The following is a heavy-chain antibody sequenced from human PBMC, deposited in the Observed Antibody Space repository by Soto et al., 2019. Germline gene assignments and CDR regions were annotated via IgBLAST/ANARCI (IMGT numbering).Heavy chain of an antibody. D-gene: IGHD5-12*01. CDR3: ARGYSGYDEIDY. V-gene: IGHV3-30-3*01. J-gene: IGHJ4*02. CDR1: GFTFSSYA. Sequence: QVQLVESGGGVVQPGRSLRLSCAASGFTFSSYAMHWVRQAPGKGLEWVAVISYDGSNKYYADSVKGRFTISRDNSKNTLYLQMNSLRAEDTAVYYCARGYSGYDEIDYWGQGTLVTVSS. CDR2: ISYDGSNK.